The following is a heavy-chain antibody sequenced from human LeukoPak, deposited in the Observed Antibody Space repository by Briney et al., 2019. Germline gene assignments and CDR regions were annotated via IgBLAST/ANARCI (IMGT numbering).Heavy chain of an antibody. CDR1: GFTFSSHW. CDR2: ISSSSSYI. Sequence: GGSLRLSCAASGFTFSSHWMSWVRQAPGKGLEWVSSISSSSSYIYYADSVKGRFTISRDNAKNSLYLQMNSLRAEDTAVYYCARDTSDFWSGYYPLSFDYWGQGTLVTVSS. V-gene: IGHV3-21*01. J-gene: IGHJ4*02. CDR3: ARDTSDFWSGYYPLSFDY. D-gene: IGHD3-3*01.